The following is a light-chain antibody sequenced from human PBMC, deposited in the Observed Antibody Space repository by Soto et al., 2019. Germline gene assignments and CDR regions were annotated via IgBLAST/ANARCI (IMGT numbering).Light chain of an antibody. CDR3: QQYVSPPIT. J-gene: IGKJ5*01. Sequence: EIVLTQSPGTLSLSPGERATLSCRASQSDTSTYLGWYQQKPGQAPSLLIYGASSRATGIPDRFSGSGSGTDFTLTMSILEPEDFAVYYCQQYVSPPITFGQGTRLEIK. CDR1: QSDTSTY. CDR2: GAS. V-gene: IGKV3-20*01.